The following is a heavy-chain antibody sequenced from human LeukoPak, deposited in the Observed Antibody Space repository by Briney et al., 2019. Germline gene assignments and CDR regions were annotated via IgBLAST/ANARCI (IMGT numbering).Heavy chain of an antibody. CDR3: ARDRKRGYCTNGVCYTGFGY. CDR1: GFTFSSYG. CDR2: ISGSGGST. J-gene: IGHJ4*02. D-gene: IGHD2-8*01. Sequence: GGSLRLSCAASGFTFSSYGMSWVRQAPGKGLEWVSAISGSGGSTYYADSVKGRFTISRDNSKNTLYLQMNSLRAEDTAVYYCARDRKRGYCTNGVCYTGFGYWGQGTLVTVSS. V-gene: IGHV3-23*01.